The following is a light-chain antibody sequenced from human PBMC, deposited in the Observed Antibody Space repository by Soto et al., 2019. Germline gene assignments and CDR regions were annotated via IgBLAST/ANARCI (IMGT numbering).Light chain of an antibody. CDR2: AAS. CDR1: QSISRY. CDR3: QQSYSTPVT. Sequence: DIQMTQSPSSLSASVGHRFTITCRASQSISRYLNWYQQKQGKAPKLLIYAASSLQSGVPSRFSGSGSGTDFTLTISSLQPEDFATYYCQQSYSTPVTFGHGTKVDIK. J-gene: IGKJ1*01. V-gene: IGKV1-39*01.